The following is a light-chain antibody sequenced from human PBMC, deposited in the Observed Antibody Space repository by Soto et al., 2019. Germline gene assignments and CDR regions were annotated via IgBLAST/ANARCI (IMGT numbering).Light chain of an antibody. CDR3: QHYNSYSEA. V-gene: IGKV3-15*01. CDR2: GAT. Sequence: EIVMTQSPATLSVSPGGRATLSCRASQSVSTSLAWYQQRPGQAPRLLIYGATTRATGIPARFSGGGSGTEFTLTISSLQPDDFATYYCQHYNSYSEAFGQGTKVELK. J-gene: IGKJ1*01. CDR1: QSVSTS.